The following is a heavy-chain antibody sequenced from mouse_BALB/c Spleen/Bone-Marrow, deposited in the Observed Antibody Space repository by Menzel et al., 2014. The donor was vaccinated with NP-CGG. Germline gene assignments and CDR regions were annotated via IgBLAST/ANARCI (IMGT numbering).Heavy chain of an antibody. Sequence: VKLMESGPGLVAPSQSLSITCIVSGFSLTGYGVSWVRQPPGKGLEWLGMIWGDGSTDYNSALKSRLSITKDNSRSQVFLKMSSLQTDDTARYYCARDSFLITRALDYWGQGTSVTVSS. CDR3: ARDSFLITRALDY. J-gene: IGHJ4*01. V-gene: IGHV2-6-7*01. D-gene: IGHD2-4*01. CDR1: GFSLTGYG. CDR2: IWGDGST.